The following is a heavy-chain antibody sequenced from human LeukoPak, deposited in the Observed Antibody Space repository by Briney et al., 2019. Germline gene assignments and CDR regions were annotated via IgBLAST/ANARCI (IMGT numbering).Heavy chain of an antibody. CDR1: GFTFSSYA. D-gene: IGHD6-19*01. J-gene: IGHJ4*02. V-gene: IGHV3-23*01. CDR3: AKELSSGYYGYYFDY. Sequence: GGSLRLSCAAPGFTFSSYAMSWVRQAPGKGLEWVSTISGSGGSTNYADSVKGRFTISRDNSKNTLYLQMNSLRAEDTAVYYCAKELSSGYYGYYFDYWGQGTLVTVSS. CDR2: ISGSGGST.